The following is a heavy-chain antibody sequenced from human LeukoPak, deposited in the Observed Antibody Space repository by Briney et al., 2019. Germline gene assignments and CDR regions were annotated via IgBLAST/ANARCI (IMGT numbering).Heavy chain of an antibody. CDR3: ARGGPRSSDY. CDR1: GFTFSSYS. V-gene: IGHV3-48*04. CDR2: ISSSGSTI. J-gene: IGHJ4*02. D-gene: IGHD6-25*01. Sequence: GGSLRLSCAASGFTFSSYSMKWVRQAPGKGLDWLSYISSSGSTIYYADSVKGRFTISRDNAKNSLYLQMNSLRAEDTAVYYCARGGPRSSDYWGQGTLVTVSS.